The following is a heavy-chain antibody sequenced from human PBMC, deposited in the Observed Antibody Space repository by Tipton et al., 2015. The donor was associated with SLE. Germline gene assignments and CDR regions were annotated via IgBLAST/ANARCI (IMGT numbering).Heavy chain of an antibody. Sequence: TLSLTCTVSGGSISSSSYYWGWIRQPPGKGLEWIGSIYYSGSTYYNPSLKSRVTISVDTSKNQFSLKLSSVTAADTAVYYCARPYGGNSWYFDYWGQGTLVTVSS. CDR1: GGSISSSSYY. J-gene: IGHJ4*02. D-gene: IGHD4-23*01. CDR2: IYYSGST. CDR3: ARPYGGNSWYFDY. V-gene: IGHV4-39*01.